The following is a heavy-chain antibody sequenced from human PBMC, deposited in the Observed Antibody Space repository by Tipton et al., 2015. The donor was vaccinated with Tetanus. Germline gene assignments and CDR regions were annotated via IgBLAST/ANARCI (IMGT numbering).Heavy chain of an antibody. CDR2: IKQDGNGK. CDR3: AKDISAPGSFYCFDQ. CDR1: GFDFRSDW. Sequence: SLRLSCAASGFDFRSDWMTWVRQAPGKGLEWVANIKQDGNGKYHVDSVKGRFTISRDNGKNLLYLEMNSLRVEDTAVYYCAKDISAPGSFYCFDQWGQGTLVTVSS. V-gene: IGHV3-7*03. D-gene: IGHD3-10*01. J-gene: IGHJ4*01.